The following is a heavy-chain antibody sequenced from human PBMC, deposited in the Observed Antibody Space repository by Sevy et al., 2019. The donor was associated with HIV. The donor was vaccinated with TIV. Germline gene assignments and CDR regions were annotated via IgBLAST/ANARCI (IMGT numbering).Heavy chain of an antibody. Sequence: GGSLGLSCAASGFTFSSYWMHWVHQAPGKGLVWVSRINSDGSSTSYADSVKGRFTISRDNAKNTLYLQMNSLRAEDTAVYYCARDYPSTVKNYYYYMDVWGKGTTVTVSS. J-gene: IGHJ6*03. CDR1: GFTFSSYW. D-gene: IGHD4-4*01. V-gene: IGHV3-74*01. CDR2: INSDGSST. CDR3: ARDYPSTVKNYYYYMDV.